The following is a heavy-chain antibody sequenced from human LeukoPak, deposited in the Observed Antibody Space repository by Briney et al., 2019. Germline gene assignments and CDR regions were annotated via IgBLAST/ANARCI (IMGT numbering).Heavy chain of an antibody. CDR3: ARGRVAAAFDY. CDR1: GGSFSGYY. J-gene: IGHJ4*02. V-gene: IGHV4-34*01. Sequence: SETLSLTCAVYGGSFSGYYWSWIRQPPGKGLEWIGEINHSGSTNYNPPLKSRVTISVDTSKNQFSLKLSSVTAADTAVYYCARGRVAAAFDYWGQGTLVTVSS. CDR2: INHSGST. D-gene: IGHD6-13*01.